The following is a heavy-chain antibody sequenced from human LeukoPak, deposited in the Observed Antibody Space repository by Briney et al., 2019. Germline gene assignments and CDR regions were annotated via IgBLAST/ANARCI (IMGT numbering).Heavy chain of an antibody. CDR1: GCSISSSSYY. V-gene: IGHV4-39*07. D-gene: IGHD6-13*01. Sequence: NPSETLSLTCTVSGCSISSSSYYWGWLRQPPGKGLEWIGSIYYSGSNYYNPSLKSRVTISVDTSKNQFSLKLSSVTAADTAVYYCARGRGGSSWYRDYYYMDVWGKGTTVTISS. CDR2: IYYSGSN. J-gene: IGHJ6*03. CDR3: ARGRGGSSWYRDYYYMDV.